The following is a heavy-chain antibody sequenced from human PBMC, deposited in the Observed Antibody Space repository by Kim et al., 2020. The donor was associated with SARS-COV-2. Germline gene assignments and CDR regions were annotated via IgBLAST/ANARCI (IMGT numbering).Heavy chain of an antibody. CDR1: DGSFSGYY. CDR3: SSGKARGTRGTRYYYYGM. CDR2: VNHSGNA. J-gene: IGHJ6*01. V-gene: IGHV4-34*01. D-gene: IGHD3-16*01. Sequence: SETLSLTCAVYDGSFSGYYCYWIRQPPGKGLEWIGEVNHSGNANYYPSLKRRVTITVAASKNKISLKLTSVSAADTAAYYCSSGKARGTRGTRYYYYGM.